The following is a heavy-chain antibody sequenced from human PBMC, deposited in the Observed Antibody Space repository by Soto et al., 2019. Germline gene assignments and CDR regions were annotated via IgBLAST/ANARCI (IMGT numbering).Heavy chain of an antibody. CDR3: AGGRIVVVGIRAYYGMDV. V-gene: IGHV1-69*01. CDR2: IIPVFGLV. Sequence: QVHLLLQSGAEVKKPGSSVKVSCKASGGTPSNSAISWVRQAPGQGLEWMGGIIPVFGLVKYAQNFQGRVTITADESTNTAYMELSSLRSEDTAVYYCAGGRIVVVGIRAYYGMDVWGQVTTVTVAS. D-gene: IGHD3-22*01. CDR1: GGTPSNSA. J-gene: IGHJ6*01.